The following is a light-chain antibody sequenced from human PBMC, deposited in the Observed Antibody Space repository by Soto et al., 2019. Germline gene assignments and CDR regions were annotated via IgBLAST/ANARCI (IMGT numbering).Light chain of an antibody. CDR3: QQYNSYLT. Sequence: DNQMTQSPSTLSASVGDRVTITCRASQSISSWLAWYQQKPGKAPKLLIYKASSLESGVPSRFSGSGSGTEFTLTISSLQPDDFATYYCQQYNSYLTFGQGTRLEIK. CDR2: KAS. CDR1: QSISSW. V-gene: IGKV1-5*03. J-gene: IGKJ5*01.